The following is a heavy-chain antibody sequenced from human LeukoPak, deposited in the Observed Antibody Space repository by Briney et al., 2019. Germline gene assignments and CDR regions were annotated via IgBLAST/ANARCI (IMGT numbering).Heavy chain of an antibody. CDR1: GFTFSSYS. V-gene: IGHV3-21*04. CDR2: ISSSSSYI. D-gene: IGHD6-19*01. J-gene: IGHJ2*01. CDR3: AKSPVAGRGSYFDL. Sequence: GGSLRLSCAASGFTFSSYSMNWVRQAPGKGLEWVSSISSSSSYIYYADSVKGRFTISRDNAKNSLYLQMNSLRAEDTAVYYCAKSPVAGRGSYFDLWGRGTLVTVSS.